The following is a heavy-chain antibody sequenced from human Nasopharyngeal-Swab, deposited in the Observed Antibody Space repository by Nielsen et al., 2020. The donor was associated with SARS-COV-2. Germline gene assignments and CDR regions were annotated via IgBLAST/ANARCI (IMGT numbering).Heavy chain of an antibody. Sequence: GGSLRLSCAASGFDFSTFWMARVRQAPGKGLEWVASIKQDGHEKFYVDSVKGRFTISRDDAKNSLSLQMNSLRVEDTAVYYCARALWSGYIWGQGTLVTVSS. CDR3: ARALWSGYI. CDR2: IKQDGHEK. CDR1: GFDFSTFW. D-gene: IGHD3-3*01. V-gene: IGHV3-7*01. J-gene: IGHJ4*02.